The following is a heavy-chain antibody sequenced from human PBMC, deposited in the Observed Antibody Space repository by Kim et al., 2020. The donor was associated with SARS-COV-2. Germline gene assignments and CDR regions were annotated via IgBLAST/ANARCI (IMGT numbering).Heavy chain of an antibody. CDR2: IYYSGST. J-gene: IGHJ6*02. V-gene: IGHV4-39*01. CDR3: ARLAYYYGSGALYYYYGMDV. D-gene: IGHD3-10*01. Sequence: SETLSLTCTVSGGSISSSSYYWGWIRQPPGKGLEWIGSIYYSGSTYYNPSLKSRVTISVDTSKNQFSLKLSSVTAADTAVYYCARLAYYYGSGALYYYYGMDVWGQGTTVTVSS. CDR1: GGSISSSSYY.